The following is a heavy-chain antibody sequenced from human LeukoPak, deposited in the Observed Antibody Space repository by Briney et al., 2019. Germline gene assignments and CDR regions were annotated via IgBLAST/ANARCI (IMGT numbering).Heavy chain of an antibody. Sequence: SVKVSCKASGGTLRSYAISWVRQAPGQGLEWMGGIIPLFGAANYAQKFQGRVTITADETTSTAYMEVSSLRYEDTAIYYCARAGRQEKFLNYYYYGMDAWGEGTTATVSS. D-gene: IGHD6-6*01. CDR1: GGTLRSYA. V-gene: IGHV1-69*01. CDR3: ARAGRQEKFLNYYYYGMDA. J-gene: IGHJ6*04. CDR2: IIPLFGAA.